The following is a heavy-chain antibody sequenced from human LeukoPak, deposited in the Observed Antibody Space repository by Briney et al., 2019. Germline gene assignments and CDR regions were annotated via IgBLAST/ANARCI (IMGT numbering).Heavy chain of an antibody. D-gene: IGHD5-12*01. Sequence: ASETLSLTCTVSGGSISSSSYYWGWIRQPPGKGLEWIGSIYYSGSTYYNPSLKSRVTISVDTSKNQFSLKLSSVTAADTAVYYCARPRWLQGFDYWGQGTLVTVSS. CDR3: ARPRWLQGFDY. J-gene: IGHJ4*02. CDR1: GGSISSSSYY. CDR2: IYYSGST. V-gene: IGHV4-39*07.